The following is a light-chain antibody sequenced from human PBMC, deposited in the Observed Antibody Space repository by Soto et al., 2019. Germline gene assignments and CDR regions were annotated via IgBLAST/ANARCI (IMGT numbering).Light chain of an antibody. J-gene: IGLJ3*02. CDR3: RAWDHSLNVGV. CDR2: DKN. CDR1: ISNIGSNY. Sequence: QSLPTLPHSVSAARGQSFLISCSGSISNIGSNYVSWYQQLPGTAPKLLIYDKNERPSGIPDRFSASKSGTSATLGITGLQTGDEADYYCRAWDHSLNVGVFGGGTKVTVL. V-gene: IGLV1-51*01.